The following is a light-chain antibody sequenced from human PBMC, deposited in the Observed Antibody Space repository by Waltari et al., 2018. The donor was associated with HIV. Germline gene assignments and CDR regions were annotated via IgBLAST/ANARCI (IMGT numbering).Light chain of an antibody. V-gene: IGLV4-69*01. CDR3: QTWGTLNLV. CDR2: FNSDGSH. J-gene: IGLJ3*02. CDR1: SGHSSYA. Sequence: QLVLTQSPSASASLGASVKLTCTLSSGHSSYAIAWHQQQPEKGPRYLMKFNSDGSHSKGDGIPDRFSGSSSGAERYLTISSLQSEDEADYYCQTWGTLNLVFGGGTKLTV.